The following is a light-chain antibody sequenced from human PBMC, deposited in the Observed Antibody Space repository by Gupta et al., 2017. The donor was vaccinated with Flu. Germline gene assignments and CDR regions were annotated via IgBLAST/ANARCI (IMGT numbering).Light chain of an antibody. Sequence: VMTQSLATLSVSPGERATLSCRASQSVSSNLAWYQQRPGQAPRLLIHGASTRATGIPARFSGSGSGTEFTLTIASLQSEDFAVYYCQQDNNWPLTFGGGTKVDI. J-gene: IGKJ4*01. V-gene: IGKV3-15*01. CDR1: QSVSSN. CDR3: QQDNNWPLT. CDR2: GAS.